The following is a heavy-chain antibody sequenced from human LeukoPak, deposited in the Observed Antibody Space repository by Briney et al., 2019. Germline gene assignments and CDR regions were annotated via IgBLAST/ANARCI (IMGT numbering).Heavy chain of an antibody. V-gene: IGHV3-21*01. J-gene: IGHJ3*02. CDR3: VSRNEPEYVWGTYRLDAVDM. CDR2: ISSSGTYI. CDR1: GYTFSDYS. D-gene: IGHD3-16*02. Sequence: GGSLRPSCAASGYTFSDYSANWVRPVPGKGLECVSSISSSGTYIYYADPVKGRFTISRDNPKNSLFLQMNRLRPEDPDLFSVVSRNEPEYVWGTYRLDAVDMWGGGTMVIVSS.